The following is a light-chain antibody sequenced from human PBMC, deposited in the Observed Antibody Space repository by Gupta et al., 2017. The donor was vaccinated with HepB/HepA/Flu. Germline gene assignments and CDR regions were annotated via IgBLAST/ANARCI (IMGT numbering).Light chain of an antibody. CDR1: SSNIGAGYD. CDR3: QSYDSSLSGDWV. Sequence: QSVLTPPPSVSGAPGQRVTIPCTGSSSNIGAGYDVHWYQQLPGTAPNLLIYGNSNRPAGVPDRFSGSKSGTSAALAITGLQAEEEADYYCQSYDSSLSGDWVFGGGTKLTVL. V-gene: IGLV1-40*01. J-gene: IGLJ3*02. CDR2: GNS.